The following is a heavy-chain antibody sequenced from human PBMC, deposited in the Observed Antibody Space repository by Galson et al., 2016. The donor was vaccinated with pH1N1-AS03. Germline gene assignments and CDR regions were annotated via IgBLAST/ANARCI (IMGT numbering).Heavy chain of an antibody. CDR2: IYPGDSDT. Sequence: QSGAEVKKPWESLKISCKTSGYIFTSYWVAWVRHMPGKGLEWMGIIYPGDSDTRYSPSFQGQVTISADRSINTAYLQWSSLMASDTAIYYCARQVRDGYNDYFDYWGQGILVTVSS. J-gene: IGHJ4*02. CDR1: GYIFTSYW. D-gene: IGHD5-24*01. V-gene: IGHV5-51*01. CDR3: ARQVRDGYNDYFDY.